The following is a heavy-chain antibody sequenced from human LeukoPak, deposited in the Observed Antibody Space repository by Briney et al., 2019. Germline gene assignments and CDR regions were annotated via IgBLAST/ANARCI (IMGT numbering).Heavy chain of an antibody. CDR2: IYYSGSI. V-gene: IGHV4-39*07. CDR1: GDSIIGGSDF. D-gene: IGHD4-11*01. CDR3: ARGLGTTTVTTPIFDY. Sequence: SETLSLTCSVSGDSIIGGSDFWGWIRQSPGRGLEWIGSIYYSGSIYYNPSLKSRVTIAVDTSKNQFSLKLSSVTAADTAVYYCARGLGTTTVTTPIFDYWGQGTLVTVSS. J-gene: IGHJ4*02.